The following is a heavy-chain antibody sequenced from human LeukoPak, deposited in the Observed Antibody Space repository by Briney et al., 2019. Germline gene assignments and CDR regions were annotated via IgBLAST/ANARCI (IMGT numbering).Heavy chain of an antibody. CDR3: AKDSPTGLWLGDPTGYFDY. CDR2: ISGSGGST. D-gene: IGHD3-10*01. CDR1: GFTFSSYA. V-gene: IGHV3-23*01. Sequence: PGGSLRLSCAASGFTFSSYAMSWVRQAPGKGLEWVSAISGSGGSTYYADSVKGRVTISRDNSKNTLYLQMNSLRAEDTAVYYCAKDSPTGLWLGDPTGYFDYWGQGTLVTVSS. J-gene: IGHJ4*02.